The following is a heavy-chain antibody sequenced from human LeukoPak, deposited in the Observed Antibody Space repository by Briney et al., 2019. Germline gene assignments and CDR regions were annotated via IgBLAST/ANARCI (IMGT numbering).Heavy chain of an antibody. D-gene: IGHD6-19*01. CDR1: GFIFSSHW. CDR2: IKEDGSVK. V-gene: IGHV3-7*03. CDR3: ARDSTWLLDY. J-gene: IGHJ4*02. Sequence: GGSLRLSSTASGFIFSSHWMTWVRQSPGKGLEWVANIKEDGSVKYYVDSVKGRFTISRDNTKNALYLQMNSLRADDTAVYFCARDSTWLLDYWGQGTLITVSS.